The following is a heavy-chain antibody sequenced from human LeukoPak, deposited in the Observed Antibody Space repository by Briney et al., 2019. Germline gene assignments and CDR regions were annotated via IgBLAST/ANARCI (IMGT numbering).Heavy chain of an antibody. CDR3: ARNSNY. J-gene: IGHJ4*02. CDR1: GGLISISTYY. Sequence: SETLSLTCTVSGGLISISTYYWGWIRQPPGKGLEWIGSIYYSGTTHYNPSLKSRVTIAVDTSKNQFSLKLSSVTAADTAVYYCARNSNYWGQGTLVTVSS. CDR2: IYYSGTT. D-gene: IGHD2/OR15-2a*01. V-gene: IGHV4-39*07.